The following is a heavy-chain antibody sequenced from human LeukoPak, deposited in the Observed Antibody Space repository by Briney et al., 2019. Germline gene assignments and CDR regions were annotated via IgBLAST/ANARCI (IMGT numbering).Heavy chain of an antibody. CDR1: GGSISSGDYY. V-gene: IGHV4-30-4*08. Sequence: SQTLSLTCTVSGGSISSGDYYWSWIRQPPGKGLEWIGYIYYSGSTYYNPSLKSRVTISVDTSKNQFSLKLSSVTAADTAVYYCAGFDYGDYWFDPWGQGTLVTVSS. D-gene: IGHD4-17*01. J-gene: IGHJ5*02. CDR2: IYYSGST. CDR3: AGFDYGDYWFDP.